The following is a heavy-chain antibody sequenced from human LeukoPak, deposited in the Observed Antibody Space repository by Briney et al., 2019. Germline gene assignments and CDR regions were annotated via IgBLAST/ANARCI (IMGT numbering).Heavy chain of an antibody. CDR1: GGSISRSRYY. J-gene: IGHJ4*02. CDR2: IYYSGST. CDR3: ARDSRISAAGRGLYYFDY. Sequence: SETLSLTCTVSGGSISRSRYYWGWIRQPPGKGLEWIGSIYYSGSTYYNPSLKSRVTTSVDTSKNQFSLKLSSVTAADTAVYYCARDSRISAAGRGLYYFDYWGQGTLVTVSS. V-gene: IGHV4-39*07. D-gene: IGHD6-13*01.